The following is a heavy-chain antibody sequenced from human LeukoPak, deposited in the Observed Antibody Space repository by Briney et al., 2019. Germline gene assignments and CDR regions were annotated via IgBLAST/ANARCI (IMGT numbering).Heavy chain of an antibody. D-gene: IGHD3-16*02. Sequence: PGGSLRLSCAASGFTVSSNYMSWVRQAPGKGLEWVSVIYSGGSTYYADSVKGRFTISRDNSKNTLYLQMNSLKTEDTAVYYCTTDPLMITFGGVIVFDYWGQGTLVTVSS. CDR2: IYSGGST. J-gene: IGHJ4*02. CDR1: GFTVSSNY. CDR3: TTDPLMITFGGVIVFDY. V-gene: IGHV3-53*01.